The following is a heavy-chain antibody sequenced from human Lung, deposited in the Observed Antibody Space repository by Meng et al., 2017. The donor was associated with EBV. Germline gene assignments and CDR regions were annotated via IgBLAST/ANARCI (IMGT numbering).Heavy chain of an antibody. V-gene: IGHV4-31*03. CDR1: GGPTGSGGYY. CDR2: PSYSRDT. J-gene: IGHJ5*02. Sequence: HVMLHESGQGVVKPSQTLSLSCHVSGGPTGSGGYYWRWLRHNPGKGLEWIGYPSYSRDTEPTPSLKSRVTISMDTSKNQFSLKLSSVTAADTAVYYWARERDTRWFDPWGRGTLVTVSS. D-gene: IGHD5-18*01. CDR3: ARERDTRWFDP.